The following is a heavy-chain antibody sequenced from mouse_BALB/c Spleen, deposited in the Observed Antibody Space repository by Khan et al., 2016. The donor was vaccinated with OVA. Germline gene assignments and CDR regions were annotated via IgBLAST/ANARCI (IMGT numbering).Heavy chain of an antibody. CDR1: GYTFTDFA. CDR2: ISTYYGDA. D-gene: IGHD1-3*01. CDR3: VRGSGNSRFAY. Sequence: QVQLQQPGAELVRPGVSVKISCKGSGYTFTDFAIHWVKQSHAKSLEWIGVISTYYGDADYNQKFKGKATMTVEKSSSTAVVELARLTPEDSANYYCVRGSGNSRFAYWGQGTLVTVSA. J-gene: IGHJ3*01. V-gene: IGHV1S137*01.